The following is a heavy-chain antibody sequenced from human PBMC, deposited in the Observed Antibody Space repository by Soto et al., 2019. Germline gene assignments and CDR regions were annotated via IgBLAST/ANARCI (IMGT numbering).Heavy chain of an antibody. V-gene: IGHV4-30-4*01. CDR3: ARAIVVTIGGMDV. J-gene: IGHJ6*02. CDR1: GCSINSADYY. Sequence: LSLTCTVSGCSINSADYYWSWVRQPPGKGLEWIGYIYYSGSTFVNPSLKSRVTISKDMSRNQFSLRLNSMTAADTAVYYCARAIVVTIGGMDVWGHGTTVTVSS. D-gene: IGHD5-12*01. CDR2: IYYSGST.